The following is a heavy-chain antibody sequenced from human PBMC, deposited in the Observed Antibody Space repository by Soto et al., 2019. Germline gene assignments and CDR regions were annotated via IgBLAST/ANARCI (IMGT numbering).Heavy chain of an antibody. CDR3: ARSYYYYDSSGYPWYYYYGMDV. D-gene: IGHD3-22*01. J-gene: IGHJ6*02. Sequence: HGESLKISCKGSGYSFTSYWIGWVRQMPGKGLEWMGIIYPGDSDTRYSPSFQGQVTISADKSISTAYLQWSSLKASDTAMYYCARSYYYYDSSGYPWYYYYGMDVWGQGTTVTVSS. V-gene: IGHV5-51*01. CDR1: GYSFTSYW. CDR2: IYPGDSDT.